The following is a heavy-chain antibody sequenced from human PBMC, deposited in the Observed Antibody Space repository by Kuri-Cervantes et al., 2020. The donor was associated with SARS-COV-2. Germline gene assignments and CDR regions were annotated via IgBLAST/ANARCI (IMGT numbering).Heavy chain of an antibody. CDR1: GYSFTNYW. Sequence: KVSCKGSGYSFTNYWIAWVRQMFGKGLEWMGIIYPGDSDTKYSPSFQGQVTISADKSISTAFLQWSSLKASDTAMYYCARRAYGEQVDYYYMDVWGKGTTVTVS. CDR3: ARRAYGEQVDYYYMDV. J-gene: IGHJ6*03. CDR2: IYPGDSDT. V-gene: IGHV5-51*01. D-gene: IGHD4-17*01.